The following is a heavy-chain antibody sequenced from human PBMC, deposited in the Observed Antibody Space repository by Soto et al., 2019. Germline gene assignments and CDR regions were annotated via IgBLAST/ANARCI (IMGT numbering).Heavy chain of an antibody. CDR2: IYYSGST. J-gene: IGHJ5*02. V-gene: IGHV4-31*03. D-gene: IGHD3-16*01. CDR1: GGSISSGGYY. CDR3: ARWRFEGYNWFDP. Sequence: SETLSLTCTVSGGSISSGGYYWSWIRQHPGKGLEWIGYIYYSGSTYYNPSLKSRVTISVHTSKNQFSLKLTSVTAADTAVYYFARWRFEGYNWFDPWGQGTLVTVSS.